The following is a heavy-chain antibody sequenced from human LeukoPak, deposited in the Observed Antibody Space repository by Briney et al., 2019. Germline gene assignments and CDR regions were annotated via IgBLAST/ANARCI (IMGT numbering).Heavy chain of an antibody. Sequence: ASVKVSCKASGYTFTSYYMRWVRQAPGQGLEWMGIINPSGGSTSYAQKFQGRVTITRDTSASTAYMELSSLRSEDTAVYYCARDTVTTKNLAYWGQGTLVTVSS. V-gene: IGHV1-46*01. CDR1: GYTFTSYY. D-gene: IGHD4-17*01. J-gene: IGHJ4*02. CDR3: ARDTVTTKNLAY. CDR2: INPSGGST.